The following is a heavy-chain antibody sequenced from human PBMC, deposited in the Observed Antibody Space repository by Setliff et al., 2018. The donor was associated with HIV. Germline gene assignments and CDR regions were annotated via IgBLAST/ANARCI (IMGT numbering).Heavy chain of an antibody. Sequence: SETLSLTCAVSGGSIRSSGFHWGWIRKPPGRGLEWIASISFSGNTYYNPSLKNRVTIFVDTSKNQFSLKTSSVTATDTAVYYCLGYHSGTWALDYWSQGTLVTVSS. V-gene: IGHV4-39*01. J-gene: IGHJ4*02. D-gene: IGHD3-10*01. CDR1: GGSIRSSGFH. CDR2: ISFSGNT. CDR3: LGYHSGTWALDY.